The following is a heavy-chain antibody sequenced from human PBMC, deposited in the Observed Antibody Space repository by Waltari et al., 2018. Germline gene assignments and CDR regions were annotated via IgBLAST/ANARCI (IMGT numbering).Heavy chain of an antibody. J-gene: IGHJ4*02. Sequence: QVQLQQWGAGLLKPSETLSLTCAVYGGSFSGYYWSWIRQPPGKGLEWIGEINHSGSTNVNPSLKSRVTISVDTSKNQFSRKLSSVTAADTAVYYCARPFRARVATIRAGYFDYWGQGTLVTVSS. CDR3: ARPFRARVATIRAGYFDY. CDR2: INHSGST. D-gene: IGHD5-12*01. V-gene: IGHV4-34*01. CDR1: GGSFSGYY.